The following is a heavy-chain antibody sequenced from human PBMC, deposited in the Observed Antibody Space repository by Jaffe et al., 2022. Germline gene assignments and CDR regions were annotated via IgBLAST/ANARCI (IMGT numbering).Heavy chain of an antibody. D-gene: IGHD3-22*01. V-gene: IGHV4-61*02. CDR2: IYTSGST. CDR3: ARTGYYYDSSGYYLDAFDI. Sequence: QVQLQESGPGLVKPSQTLSLTCTVSGGSISSGSYYWSWIRQPAGKGLEWIGRIYTSGSTNYNPSLKSRVTISVDTSKNQFSLKLSSVTAADTAVYYCARTGYYYDSSGYYLDAFDIWGQGTMVTVSS. J-gene: IGHJ3*02. CDR1: GGSISSGSYY.